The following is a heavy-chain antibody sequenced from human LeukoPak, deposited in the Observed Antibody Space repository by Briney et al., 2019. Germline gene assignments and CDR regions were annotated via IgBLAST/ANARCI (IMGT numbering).Heavy chain of an antibody. J-gene: IGHJ4*02. CDR2: IWYGGSNK. V-gene: IGHV3-33*08. Sequence: PGGSLRLSCAASGFTFSSYGMHWVRQAPGKGLEWVAVIWYGGSNKYYADSVKGRFTISRDNSKNTLYLQMNSLRAEDTAVYYCAREVYESSGYFGDWGQGTLVTVSS. CDR1: GFTFSSYG. D-gene: IGHD3-22*01. CDR3: AREVYESSGYFGD.